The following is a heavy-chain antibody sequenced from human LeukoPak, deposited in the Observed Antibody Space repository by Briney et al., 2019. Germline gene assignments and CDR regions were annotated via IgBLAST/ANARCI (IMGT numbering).Heavy chain of an antibody. V-gene: IGHV4-59*01. CDR1: GGSICTYY. J-gene: IGHJ4*02. Sequence: SETLSLTCTVSGGSICTYYWTWIWQPPGKGLEWIGYINDSAITNYNPSLKSRVTISVHTSKNQFSLKLLSVPAADTAVYYCASGEKLSFAFDYWGQGTLVTVSS. D-gene: IGHD2-15*01. CDR2: INDSAIT. CDR3: ASGEKLSFAFDY.